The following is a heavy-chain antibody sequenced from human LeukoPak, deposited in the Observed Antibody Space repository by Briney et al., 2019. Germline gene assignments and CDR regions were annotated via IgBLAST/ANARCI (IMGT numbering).Heavy chain of an antibody. CDR3: ARVGAYAAVNC. Sequence: PGRSLRLSCAASGFTFSTYEMSWVRQAPGKGLEWVSYISSSGSTIYYADSVKGRFTISSDNAKNSLYLQMNSLRAEDTAVYYCARVGAYAAVNCWGQGTLVTVSS. J-gene: IGHJ4*02. CDR1: GFTFSTYE. V-gene: IGHV3-48*03. CDR2: ISSSGSTI. D-gene: IGHD3-16*01.